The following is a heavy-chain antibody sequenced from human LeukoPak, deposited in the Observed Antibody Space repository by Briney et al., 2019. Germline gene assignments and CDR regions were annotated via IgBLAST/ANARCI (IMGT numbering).Heavy chain of an antibody. CDR3: ARTTSFTASGYDY. CDR2: MNPNNGDS. Sequence: ASVTVSCKASGYTFTNYHINWVRQAPGQGLEWMGWMNPNNGDSGYAQKFQGRVTITRDTSISTSHMELRSLRSDDTAVYFCARTTSFTASGYDYWGQGTLVTVSS. V-gene: IGHV1-8*03. CDR1: GYTFTNYH. J-gene: IGHJ4*02. D-gene: IGHD6-25*01.